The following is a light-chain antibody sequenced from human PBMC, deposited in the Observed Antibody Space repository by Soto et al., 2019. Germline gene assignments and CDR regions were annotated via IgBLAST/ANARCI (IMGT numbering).Light chain of an antibody. Sequence: EIVMTQSPVTLSVFPWERATLSCRASQSVGATVAWYHQRPGQAPRLLISGASTRATGVPARVSASGSGTAFTLTITSLQSDDFGVYYCQQYADWPTKFGQGTKVDI. J-gene: IGKJ1*01. CDR3: QQYADWPTK. CDR1: QSVGAT. V-gene: IGKV3-15*01. CDR2: GAS.